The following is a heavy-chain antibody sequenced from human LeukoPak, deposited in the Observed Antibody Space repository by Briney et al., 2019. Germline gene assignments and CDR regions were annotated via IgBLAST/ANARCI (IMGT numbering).Heavy chain of an antibody. CDR1: GGTFSSYA. J-gene: IGHJ4*02. D-gene: IGHD3-22*01. V-gene: IGHV1-69*05. CDR3: ARGDYYDSSGYYGDY. Sequence: GASVKVSCKASGGTFSSYAISWVRQAPGQGLEWMGGIIPIFGTANYAQKFQGRVTITTDESTSTAYMELSSLRPEDTAVYYCARGDYYDSSGYYGDYWGQGTLVTVSS. CDR2: IIPIFGTA.